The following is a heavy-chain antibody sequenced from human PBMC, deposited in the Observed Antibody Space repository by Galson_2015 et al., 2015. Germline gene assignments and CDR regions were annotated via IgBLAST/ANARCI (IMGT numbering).Heavy chain of an antibody. CDR3: AKRSGGNGGDFDY. CDR1: GFSFWSYA. J-gene: IGHJ4*02. CDR2: ISDDGGST. Sequence: SLRLSCAASGFSFWSYAMRWVRQAPGKGLEWVSGISDDGGSTYYADSVKGRFTISRDNSKNTLYLQMNSLRVEDTVVYYCAKRSGGNGGDFDYWGQGTLVTVSS. D-gene: IGHD2-21*01. V-gene: IGHV3-23*01.